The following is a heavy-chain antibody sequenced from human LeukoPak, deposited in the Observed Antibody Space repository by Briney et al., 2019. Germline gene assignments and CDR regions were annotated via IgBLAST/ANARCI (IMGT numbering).Heavy chain of an antibody. CDR2: INPSGGGT. J-gene: IGHJ4*02. CDR1: GYTFTSYY. V-gene: IGHV1-46*01. D-gene: IGHD6-13*01. CDR3: ARLPLPSRIAAAGKRLFDY. Sequence: GASVKVSCKAFGYTFTSYYMHWVRQAPGQGLEWMGIINPSGGGTSYAQKFQGRVTMTRNTSISTAYMELSSLRSEDTAVYYCARLPLPSRIAAAGKRLFDYWGQGTLVTVSS.